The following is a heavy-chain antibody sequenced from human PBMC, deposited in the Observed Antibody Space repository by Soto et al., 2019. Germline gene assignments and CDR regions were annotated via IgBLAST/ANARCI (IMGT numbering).Heavy chain of an antibody. J-gene: IGHJ4*02. CDR1: GFTFSSYA. Sequence: QVQLVESGGGVVQPGRSLRLSCAASGFTFSSYAMHWVRQAPGKGLEWVAVISYDGSNKYYADSVKGRFTISRDNSKNTLYLQMNSLRAEDTDVYYCARRRLGGWADLDYWGQGTLVTVSS. CDR3: ARRRLGGWADLDY. V-gene: IGHV3-30-3*01. D-gene: IGHD6-19*01. CDR2: ISYDGSNK.